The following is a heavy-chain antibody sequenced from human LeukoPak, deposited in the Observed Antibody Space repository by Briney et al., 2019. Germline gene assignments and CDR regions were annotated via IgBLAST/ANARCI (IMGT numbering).Heavy chain of an antibody. J-gene: IGHJ4*02. CDR1: GFTVSSNY. D-gene: IGHD6-13*01. V-gene: IGHV3-53*01. Sequence: GGSLRLSCAASGFTVSSNYMSWVRQAPGKGLEWVSVIYSGGSTYYADSVKGRFTISRDNSKNTLYLQMNSLRAEDTAVYYCARGERLAAAGLDYWGQGTLVTVSS. CDR3: ARGERLAAAGLDY. CDR2: IYSGGST.